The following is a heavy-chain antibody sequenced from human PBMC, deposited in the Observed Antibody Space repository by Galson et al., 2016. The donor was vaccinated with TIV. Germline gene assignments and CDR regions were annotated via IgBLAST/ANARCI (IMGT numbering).Heavy chain of an antibody. CDR3: ARHFWSGRPLGYLYVMDV. Sequence: QSGAEVKKPGESLKISCKGSGYSFTNHWIAWVRQMPGKGLEWMGIIFPGDSDTRYSPSFQGQVIISVDRSINTAYLQWSSLKASDTAMYYCARHFWSGRPLGYLYVMDVWGQGTTISVSS. CDR1: GYSFTNHW. J-gene: IGHJ6*02. D-gene: IGHD3-3*01. V-gene: IGHV5-51*01. CDR2: IFPGDSDT.